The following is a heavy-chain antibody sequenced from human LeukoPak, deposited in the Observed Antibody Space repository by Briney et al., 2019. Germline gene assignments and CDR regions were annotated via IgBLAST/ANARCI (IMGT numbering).Heavy chain of an antibody. CDR2: IYSGGST. CDR1: GFTVSSNY. D-gene: IGHD3-10*01. V-gene: IGHV3-53*01. CDR3: ARQAIMVYGMDV. Sequence: GGSLRLSCAASGFTVSSNYVSWVRQAPGKGLEWVSVIYSGGSTYYADSVKGRFTISRDNSKNTLYLQMNSLRAEDTAVYYCARQAIMVYGMDVWGQGTTVTVSS. J-gene: IGHJ6*02.